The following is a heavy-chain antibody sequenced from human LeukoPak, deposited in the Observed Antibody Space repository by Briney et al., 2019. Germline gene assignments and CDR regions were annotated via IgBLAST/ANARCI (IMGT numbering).Heavy chain of an antibody. CDR3: AKDPSWSGYFDY. Sequence: GGSLRLSCAASGFTFSSYAIHWVRQAPGKGLEYVSAISRSGGHTYYANSVEGRFTISRDNSKNTQYLQMNSLRAEDTAVYYCAKDPSWSGYFDYWGQGTLVTVSS. V-gene: IGHV3-64*01. CDR1: GFTFSSYA. CDR2: ISRSGGHT. D-gene: IGHD6-13*01. J-gene: IGHJ4*02.